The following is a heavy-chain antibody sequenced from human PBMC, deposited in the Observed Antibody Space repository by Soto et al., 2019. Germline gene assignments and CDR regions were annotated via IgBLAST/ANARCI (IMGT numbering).Heavy chain of an antibody. V-gene: IGHV3-11*06. D-gene: IGHD3-22*01. CDR3: ARGYYDSSGYTGFDY. J-gene: IGHJ4*02. CDR2: ISSSSSYT. Sequence: KPGGSLRLSCAASGFTFSDYYMSWIRQAPGKGLEWVSYISSSSSYTNYADSVKGRFTISRDNAKNSLYLQMNSLRAEDTAVYYCARGYYDSSGYTGFDYWGQGTLVTVSS. CDR1: GFTFSDYY.